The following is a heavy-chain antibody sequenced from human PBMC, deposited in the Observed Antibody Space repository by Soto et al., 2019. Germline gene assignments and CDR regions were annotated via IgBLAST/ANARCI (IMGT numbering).Heavy chain of an antibody. CDR3: AKGGYYSLFDI. J-gene: IGHJ3*02. V-gene: IGHV3-23*01. D-gene: IGHD2-15*01. Sequence: GGSLRLSCAASGFTFSSYAMSWVRQTPEKGLEWVSGISGSGGRTYYADSVKGRFTISRDNSNNTLSLQMHSLRVEDTAVYFCAKGGYYSLFDIWGQGTMVTVSS. CDR2: ISGSGGRT. CDR1: GFTFSSYA.